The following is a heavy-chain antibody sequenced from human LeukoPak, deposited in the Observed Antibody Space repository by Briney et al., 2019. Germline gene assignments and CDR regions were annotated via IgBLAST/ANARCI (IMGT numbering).Heavy chain of an antibody. CDR2: IYYSGST. CDR3: AREIDSSGYSNWFDP. V-gene: IGHV4-39*07. D-gene: IGHD3-22*01. CDR1: GGSISSSSYY. Sequence: KPSETLSLTCTVSGGSISSSSYYWGWIRQPPGKGLEWIGSIYYSGSTYYNPPLKSRVTISVDTSKNQFSLKLSSVTAADTAVYYCAREIDSSGYSNWFDPWGQGTLVTVSS. J-gene: IGHJ5*02.